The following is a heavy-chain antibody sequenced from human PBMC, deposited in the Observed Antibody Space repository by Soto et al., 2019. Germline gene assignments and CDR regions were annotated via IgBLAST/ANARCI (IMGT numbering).Heavy chain of an antibody. D-gene: IGHD4-4*01. V-gene: IGHV1-69*01. CDR2: IIRIFGSP. CDR1: GGNLRSHA. Sequence: QVQLVPSGAEVKKTGSSLRVSCKASGGNLRSHAINWVRQAPGQGLESMGGIIRIFGSPNYAQKFQGRVTITADESSTTAYMELSSLRSEDTAVYYCAGTVEIPYYHGMDVWGQGTTVTVSS. J-gene: IGHJ6*02. CDR3: AGTVEIPYYHGMDV.